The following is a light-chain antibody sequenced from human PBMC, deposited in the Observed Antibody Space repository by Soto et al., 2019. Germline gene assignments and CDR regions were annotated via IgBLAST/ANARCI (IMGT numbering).Light chain of an antibody. Sequence: EIVMTQSQATLSMSPGERATLSCRASQRISINLAWYQQKPGQAPRLLMYEASTRATGIPARFSGSGSGTEFTLSINSLQSEDSAVYYCQQHDDWPLTFGQGTNLEIK. J-gene: IGKJ2*01. CDR1: QRISIN. CDR2: EAS. CDR3: QQHDDWPLT. V-gene: IGKV3-15*01.